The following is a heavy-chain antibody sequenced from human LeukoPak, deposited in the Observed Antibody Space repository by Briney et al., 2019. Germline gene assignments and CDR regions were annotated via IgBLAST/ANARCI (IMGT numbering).Heavy chain of an antibody. CDR1: GITLSNYG. J-gene: IGHJ4*02. D-gene: IGHD3-22*01. Sequence: PGGSLRLSCAVSGITLSNYGMSWVRQAPGKGLEWVAGISDSGGRTNYADSVKGRFTISRDNPKNTLYLQTNSLRAEDTAVYFCAKRGVVIRVILVGFHKEAYYFDSWGQGVLVTVSS. V-gene: IGHV3-23*01. CDR2: ISDSGGRT. CDR3: AKRGVVIRVILVGFHKEAYYFDS.